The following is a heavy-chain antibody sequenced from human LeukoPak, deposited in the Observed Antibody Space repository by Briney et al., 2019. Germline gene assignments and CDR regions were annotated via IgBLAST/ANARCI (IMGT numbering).Heavy chain of an antibody. CDR3: ARGVAAAGSYNWFDP. CDR1: GGSISSYY. J-gene: IGHJ5*02. Sequence: SETLSLTCTVSGGSISSYYWSWIRQPPGKRLEWIGHSHYSGNTYQNPSLKSRVTISVDTSKNQFSLKLNSVTAADTAVYYCARGVAAAGSYNWFDPWGQGTLVTVSS. CDR2: SHYSGNT. V-gene: IGHV4-59*01. D-gene: IGHD6-13*01.